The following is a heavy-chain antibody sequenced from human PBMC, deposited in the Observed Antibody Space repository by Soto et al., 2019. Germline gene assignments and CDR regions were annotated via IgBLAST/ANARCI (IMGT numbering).Heavy chain of an antibody. Sequence: QVQLVESGGGVVQPGRSLRLSCAASGFTFSSYGMHWVRQAPGKGLEWVAVIWYDGSNKYYADSVKGRFTISRDNSKNMMYLQLSGLRAEDTAVYYCARDYKEYDYGSGSNAAGAFDIWGQGTMVTVSS. CDR1: GFTFSSYG. V-gene: IGHV3-33*01. D-gene: IGHD3-10*01. J-gene: IGHJ3*02. CDR3: ARDYKEYDYGSGSNAAGAFDI. CDR2: IWYDGSNK.